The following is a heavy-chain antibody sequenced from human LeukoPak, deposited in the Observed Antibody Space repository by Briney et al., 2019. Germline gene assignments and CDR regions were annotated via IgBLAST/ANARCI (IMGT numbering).Heavy chain of an antibody. Sequence: PGGSLRLSCAASGFTFGNSWVHWVRQAPGKGLVWVSLINADGSTTSYADSVKGRFTISRDNARNTLSLEMNSLTIEDTAVYYCIVVVEPPDSDGFDVWGQGTMITDSS. CDR3: IVVVEPPDSDGFDV. CDR2: INADGSTT. D-gene: IGHD1-14*01. V-gene: IGHV3-74*01. CDR1: GFTFGNSW. J-gene: IGHJ3*01.